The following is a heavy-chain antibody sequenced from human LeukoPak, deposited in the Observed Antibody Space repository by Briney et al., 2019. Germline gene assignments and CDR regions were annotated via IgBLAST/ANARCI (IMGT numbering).Heavy chain of an antibody. Sequence: PGRSLRLSCVASGFTFSSYAMHWVRQAPGKGLEWVAVISYDGSNKYYADSVKGRFTISRDSSKNTLYLQMNSLRAEDTAVYYCAREGAGSSGLLDYWGQGTLVTVSS. D-gene: IGHD6-6*01. V-gene: IGHV3-30*01. CDR3: AREGAGSSGLLDY. J-gene: IGHJ4*02. CDR1: GFTFSSYA. CDR2: ISYDGSNK.